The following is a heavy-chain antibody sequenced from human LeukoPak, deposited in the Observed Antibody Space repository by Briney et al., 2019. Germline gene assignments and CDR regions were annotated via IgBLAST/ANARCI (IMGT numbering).Heavy chain of an antibody. CDR3: ARDPGAFDM. Sequence: SQTLSLTCAIPGDSVSSNSAVWTWIRQSPSRGLEWLGRTYYRSKWYNDYAVSVKSRITINPDTSKNHFSLQLNSMTPEDTAVYYCARDPGAFDMWGQGTLVTVSS. J-gene: IGHJ3*02. V-gene: IGHV6-1*01. CDR2: TYYRSKWYN. D-gene: IGHD3-10*01. CDR1: GDSVSSNSAV.